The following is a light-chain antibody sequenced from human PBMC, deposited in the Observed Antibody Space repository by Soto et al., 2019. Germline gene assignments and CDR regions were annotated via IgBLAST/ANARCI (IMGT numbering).Light chain of an antibody. CDR3: QQLNAYPLT. CDR1: QDISSW. CDR2: AAS. J-gene: IGKJ4*01. V-gene: IGKV1D-12*01. Sequence: DIQMTQSPSSVSASVGDRVTITCRASQDISSWLAWYQHKPGKAPSLLIYAASSLQSGVPSRFSGSGSGTEFTLTVSSLQPEDFATYYCQQLNAYPLTFGGGTKVDIK.